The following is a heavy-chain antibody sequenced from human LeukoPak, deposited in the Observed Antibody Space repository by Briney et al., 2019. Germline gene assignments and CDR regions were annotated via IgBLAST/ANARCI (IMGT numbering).Heavy chain of an antibody. CDR2: IYYSGST. Sequence: KPSETLSLTCAVYGGSFSGYYWSWIRQPPGKGLEWIGSIYYSGSTYYNPSLKSRVTISVDTSKNQFSLKLSSVTAADTAVYYCARLDDYYDSSGYYGYWGQGTLVTVSS. CDR1: GGSFSGYY. D-gene: IGHD3-22*01. CDR3: ARLDDYYDSSGYYGY. V-gene: IGHV4-34*01. J-gene: IGHJ4*02.